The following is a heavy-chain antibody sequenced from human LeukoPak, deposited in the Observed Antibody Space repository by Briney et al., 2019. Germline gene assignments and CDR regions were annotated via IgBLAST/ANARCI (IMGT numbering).Heavy chain of an antibody. CDR2: INAGNGNT. CDR1: GYTSTSYA. J-gene: IGHJ4*02. V-gene: IGHV1-3*01. Sequence: GASVKVSCKASGYTSTSYAMHWVRQAPGQRLEWMGWINAGNGNTKYSQKFQGRVTITRDTSASTAYMELSSLRSEDTAVYYCARGGAAAAGVDYWGQGTLVTVSS. CDR3: ARGGAAAAGVDY. D-gene: IGHD6-13*01.